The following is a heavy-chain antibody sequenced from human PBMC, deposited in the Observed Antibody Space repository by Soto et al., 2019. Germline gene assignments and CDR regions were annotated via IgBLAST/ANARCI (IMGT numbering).Heavy chain of an antibody. CDR3: ARDGVGVAEGYFDY. J-gene: IGHJ4*02. CDR2: IIPIFGTA. V-gene: IGHV1-69*13. D-gene: IGHD2-8*01. CDR1: GGTFSSYA. Sequence: SVKVSCKASGGTFSSYAISWVRQAPGQGLEWMVGIIPIFGTANYAQKFQGRVTITADESTSTAYMELSSLRSEDTAVYYCARDGVGVAEGYFDYWGQGTLVTVYS.